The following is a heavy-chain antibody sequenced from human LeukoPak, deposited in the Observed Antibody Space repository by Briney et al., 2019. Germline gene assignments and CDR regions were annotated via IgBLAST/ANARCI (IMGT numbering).Heavy chain of an antibody. D-gene: IGHD5-24*01. CDR1: GFTFSSYA. Sequence: GGSLRLSCAASGFTFSSYAMSWVRQAPGKGLEWVSTISGSGDSTYYADSVKGRFAISRDNSRNTLYLQMNSLGAEDTAVYYCAKELAPKMATIDYWGQGTLVTVSS. V-gene: IGHV3-23*01. CDR2: ISGSGDST. J-gene: IGHJ4*02. CDR3: AKELAPKMATIDY.